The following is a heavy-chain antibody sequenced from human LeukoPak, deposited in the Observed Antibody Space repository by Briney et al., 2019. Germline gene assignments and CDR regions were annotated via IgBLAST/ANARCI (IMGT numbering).Heavy chain of an antibody. V-gene: IGHV1-69*13. CDR2: IIPIFGTA. CDR1: GGTFSSYA. CDR3: ARASQWLVPEGRWFDP. Sequence: GASVKVSCKASGGTFSSYAISWVRQAPGQGLEWMGGIIPIFGTANYAQKFQGRVTITADESTGTAYMELSSLRSEDTAVYYCARASQWLVPEGRWFDPWGQGTLVTVSS. J-gene: IGHJ5*02. D-gene: IGHD6-19*01.